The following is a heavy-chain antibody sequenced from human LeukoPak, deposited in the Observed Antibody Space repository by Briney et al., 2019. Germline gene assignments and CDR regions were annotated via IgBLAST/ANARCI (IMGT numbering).Heavy chain of an antibody. Sequence: KPSETLSLTCAVYGESFSGYYWSWIRQPPGKGLEWIGEINHSGSTNYNPSLKSRVTISVDTSKNQFSLKLSSVTAADTAVYYCARGGRWLQFHWGQGTLVTVSS. V-gene: IGHV4-34*01. CDR3: ARGGRWLQFH. CDR1: GESFSGYY. J-gene: IGHJ4*02. D-gene: IGHD5-24*01. CDR2: INHSGST.